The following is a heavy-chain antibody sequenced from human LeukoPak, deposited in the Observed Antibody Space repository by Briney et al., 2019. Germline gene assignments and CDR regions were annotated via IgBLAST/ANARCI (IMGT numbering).Heavy chain of an antibody. V-gene: IGHV1-2*02. CDR3: ARASHYYDSSGYRYNWFDP. CDR1: GYTFTGYY. D-gene: IGHD3-22*01. CDR2: INPNSGGT. J-gene: IGHJ5*02. Sequence: ASVKVSCKASGYTFTGYYMHWVRQAPGQGLEWMGWINPNSGGTNYAQKFQGRVTMTRDTSISTAYMELSRLRSDDTAVYYCARASHYYDSSGYRYNWFDPWGQGTLATVSS.